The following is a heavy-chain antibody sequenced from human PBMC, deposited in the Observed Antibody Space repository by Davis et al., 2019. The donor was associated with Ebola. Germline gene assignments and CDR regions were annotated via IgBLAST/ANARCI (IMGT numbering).Heavy chain of an antibody. CDR2: ISSSSSYI. CDR1: GFTFSSYS. J-gene: IGHJ3*02. V-gene: IGHV3-21*01. CDR3: ASWGGSTVVIIDAFDI. D-gene: IGHD4-23*01. Sequence: GESLKISCAASGFTFSSYSMNWVRQAPGKGPEWVSSISSSSSYIYYADSVKGRFTISRDNAKNSLYLQMNSLRAEDTAVYYCASWGGSTVVIIDAFDIWGQGTMVTVSS.